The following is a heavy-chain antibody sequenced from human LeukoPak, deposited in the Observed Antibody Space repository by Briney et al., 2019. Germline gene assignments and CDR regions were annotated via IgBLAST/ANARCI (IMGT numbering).Heavy chain of an antibody. CDR3: ARDYIAAENWFDP. CDR1: GFTFSDYY. J-gene: IGHJ5*02. CDR2: ISSSGSAI. V-gene: IGHV3-11*01. Sequence: GGSLRLSCAASGFTFSDYYMSWIRQAPGKGLEWVSYISSSGSAIYYADSAKGRFTISRDNAKNSLYLQMNSLRAEDTAVYYCARDYIAAENWFDPWGQGTLVTVSS. D-gene: IGHD6-13*01.